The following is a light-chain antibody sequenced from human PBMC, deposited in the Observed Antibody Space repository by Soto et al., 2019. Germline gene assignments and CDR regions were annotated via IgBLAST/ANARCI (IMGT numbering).Light chain of an antibody. CDR1: SSDVGSYNL. V-gene: IGLV2-23*01. Sequence: QSALTQPASVSGSPGQSITMSCTGTSSDVGSYNLVSWYQQHPGKAPKLMIYEGSKRPSGVSNRFSGSKSGNTASLTISGLQAEDEADYYCCSYAGSSTLRVVFGGGTKLTVL. CDR2: EGS. J-gene: IGLJ2*01. CDR3: CSYAGSSTLRVV.